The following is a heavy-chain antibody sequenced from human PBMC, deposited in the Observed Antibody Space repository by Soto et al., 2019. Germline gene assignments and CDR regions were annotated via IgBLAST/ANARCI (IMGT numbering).Heavy chain of an antibody. D-gene: IGHD2-15*01. J-gene: IGHJ5*01. CDR2: VHISGHS. Sequence: PSETLSLTCTLSGGSVRAPDWWNWVRQSPDKGLGWIAEVHISGHSNYNPSLRSQVSVSIDSSKNQFYLNLNSVTAADTAIYYCARGRQGCSAHTCYFDPWGQGTQVTVSS. CDR1: GGSVRAPDW. V-gene: IGHV4-4*02. CDR3: ARGRQGCSAHTCYFDP.